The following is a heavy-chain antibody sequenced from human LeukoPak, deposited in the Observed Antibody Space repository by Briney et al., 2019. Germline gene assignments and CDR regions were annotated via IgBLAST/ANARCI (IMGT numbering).Heavy chain of an antibody. Sequence: ASVKVSCKASGYTFTSYAISWVRQAPGQGPEWMGWISAYNGNIDYAQKFQGRVTLTTDTSTSTAYMELRSLRSDDTAVYYCARYCSSTSCYTYYYYGIDVWGQGTTVTVSS. J-gene: IGHJ6*02. D-gene: IGHD2-2*02. CDR2: ISAYNGNI. CDR1: GYTFTSYA. V-gene: IGHV1-18*01. CDR3: ARYCSSTSCYTYYYYGIDV.